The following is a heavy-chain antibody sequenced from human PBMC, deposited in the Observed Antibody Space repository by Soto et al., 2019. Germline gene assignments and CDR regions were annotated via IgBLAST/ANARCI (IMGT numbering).Heavy chain of an antibody. CDR3: ATPYSSSWHYYYYGMDV. V-gene: IGHV1-24*01. CDR1: GYTLTELS. J-gene: IGHJ6*02. Sequence: ASVKVSCKVSGYTLTELSMHWVRQAPGKGLEWMGGFDPEDGETIYAQKFQGRVTMTEDTSTDTACMELSSLRSEDTAVYYCATPYSSSWHYYYYGMDVWGQGTTVTVSS. D-gene: IGHD6-13*01. CDR2: FDPEDGET.